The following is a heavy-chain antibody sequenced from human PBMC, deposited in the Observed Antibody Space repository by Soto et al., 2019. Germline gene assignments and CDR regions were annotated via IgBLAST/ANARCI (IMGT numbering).Heavy chain of an antibody. Sequence: SETLSLTCAVYGGSFSGYYWSWIRQPPGKGLEWIGEINHSGSTNYNPSLKSRVTISVDTSQNQFSLKLNSVTAADTAVYYCARGSAPDFGYWGQGTLVTVSS. CDR2: INHSGST. D-gene: IGHD6-19*01. CDR1: GGSFSGYY. V-gene: IGHV4-34*01. CDR3: ARGSAPDFGY. J-gene: IGHJ4*02.